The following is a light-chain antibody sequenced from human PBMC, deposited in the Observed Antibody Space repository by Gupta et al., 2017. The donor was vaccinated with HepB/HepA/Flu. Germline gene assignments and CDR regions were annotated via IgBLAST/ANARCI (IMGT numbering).Light chain of an antibody. CDR3: QQHNDWIT. Sequence: EIAMTQSPATLSVSPGARAILSCRASQSLSSNLAWYQQKPGQTPRLLIHGAFTRASGIPARFSGSGSGTEFTLTISSLQSEDSAVYYCQQHNDWITFGGGTKVEIK. CDR1: QSLSSN. J-gene: IGKJ4*01. V-gene: IGKV3-15*01. CDR2: GAF.